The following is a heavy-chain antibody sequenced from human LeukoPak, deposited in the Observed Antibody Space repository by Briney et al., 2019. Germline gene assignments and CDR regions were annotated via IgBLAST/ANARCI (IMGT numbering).Heavy chain of an antibody. CDR2: IYYRGST. D-gene: IGHD4-17*01. J-gene: IGHJ4*02. V-gene: IGHV4-59*01. CDR3: ARGGDYGDLRYFDY. Sequence: PSETLSLTCTVSGGSMNNYYCSWIRQPPGKGLEWIGYIYYRGSTNYNPSLKSRVTFSVDTSKNQFSLKLNSVTAADTAVYYCARGGDYGDLRYFDYWGQGTLVTVSS. CDR1: GGSMNNYY.